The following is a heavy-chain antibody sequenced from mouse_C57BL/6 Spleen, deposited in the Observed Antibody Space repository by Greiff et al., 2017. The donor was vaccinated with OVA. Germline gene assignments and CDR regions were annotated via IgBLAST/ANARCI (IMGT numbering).Heavy chain of an antibody. V-gene: IGHV5-4*01. CDR2: ISDGGSYT. D-gene: IGHD1-1*01. CDR3: ARDEGYGSSFFDY. CDR1: GFTFSSYA. Sequence: EVQGVESGGGLVKPGGSLKLSCAASGFTFSSYAMSWVRQTPEKRLEWVATISDGGSYTYYPDNVKGRFTISRDNAKNNLYLQMSHLKSEDTAMYYCARDEGYGSSFFDYWGQGTTLTVSS. J-gene: IGHJ2*01.